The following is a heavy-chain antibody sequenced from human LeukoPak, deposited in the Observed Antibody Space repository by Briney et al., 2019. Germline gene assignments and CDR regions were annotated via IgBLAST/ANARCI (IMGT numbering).Heavy chain of an antibody. Sequence: PGGSLRLSCTASGFTFTTYTMNWVRQAPGKGLEWVSSISSSSYYIYYADSVRGRFTISRDNARTSLYLQMNSLRAEDTAVYYCAREQSLRWTDAFDLWGQGTMVTVSS. CDR1: GFTFTTYT. D-gene: IGHD4-23*01. CDR3: AREQSLRWTDAFDL. CDR2: ISSSSYYI. V-gene: IGHV3-21*01. J-gene: IGHJ3*01.